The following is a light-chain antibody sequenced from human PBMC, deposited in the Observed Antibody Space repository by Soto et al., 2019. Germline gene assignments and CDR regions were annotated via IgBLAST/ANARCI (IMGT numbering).Light chain of an antibody. CDR3: QQYKDWPPR. V-gene: IGKV3-15*01. J-gene: IGKJ1*01. CDR1: QSVSSY. CDR2: VAA. Sequence: EMVMTQSPATLSVSPGERATLSCRASQSVSSYLAWYQQKPGQPPRLLIYVAATRAAGIPARFSGSGCGTEFTLTISSLQSEDFAVYYCQQYKDWPPRFGQGTKVELK.